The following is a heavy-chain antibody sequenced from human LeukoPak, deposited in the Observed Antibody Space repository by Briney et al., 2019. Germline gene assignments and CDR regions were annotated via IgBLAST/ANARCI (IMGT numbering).Heavy chain of an antibody. CDR1: GFPFSNYA. V-gene: IGHV3-30*01. D-gene: IGHD5-24*01. CDR3: ARGREAGNRDLGGDDY. CDR2: ISYEGSEK. Sequence: GGSLRLSCAASGFPFSNYAMHWVRQAPGKGLEWVSIISYEGSEKYYADSVKGRLTISRDNSRNTLYLQMNSLRPEDTAVYYCARGREAGNRDLGGDDYWGQGTLVIVSS. J-gene: IGHJ4*02.